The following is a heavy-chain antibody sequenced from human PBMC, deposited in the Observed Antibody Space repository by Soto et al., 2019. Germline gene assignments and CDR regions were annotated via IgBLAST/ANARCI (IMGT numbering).Heavy chain of an antibody. CDR1: GGSISSGDNY. CDR2: IYYTGST. Sequence: QVQLQESGPGLVKPSQTLSLTCTVSGGSISSGDNYWNWIRQSPGKGLEWIGYIYYTGSTFYNPSLKSRAAISIDASNNQFSLRLTSVTAADTAVYYCARDTINDDDYVISMDIWGQGTTVTVSS. V-gene: IGHV4-30-4*08. J-gene: IGHJ6*02. D-gene: IGHD4-17*01. CDR3: ARDTINDDDYVISMDI.